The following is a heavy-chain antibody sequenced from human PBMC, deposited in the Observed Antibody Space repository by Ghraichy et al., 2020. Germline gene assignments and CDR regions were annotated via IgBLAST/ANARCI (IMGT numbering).Heavy chain of an antibody. D-gene: IGHD2-15*01. Sequence: ASVKVSCKASGYTFSSSGITWVRQAPGQGLEWMGWITSYDGKTNYAQEVKGRVTMTTDTSTSTTYMELRSLRSDDTAVYYCARGGPLYCTGGSCYEGIWGQGTMVIVSS. CDR1: GYTFSSSG. V-gene: IGHV1-18*01. CDR3: ARGGPLYCTGGSCYEGI. J-gene: IGHJ3*02. CDR2: ITSYDGKT.